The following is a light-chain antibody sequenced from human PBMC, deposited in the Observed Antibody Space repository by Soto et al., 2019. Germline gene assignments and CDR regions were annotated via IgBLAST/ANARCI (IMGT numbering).Light chain of an antibody. J-gene: IGKJ1*01. Sequence: EVGFTQSPVTLSLSPWEGATVSCRASQSFRGLLAWYQQKPGQAPRLLIYGASNRATGIPDRFSGSGSGTDFTLTISRLEPEDFAVYYCQQYGSSGTFGQGTKVDI. CDR3: QQYGSSGT. CDR1: QSFRGL. CDR2: GAS. V-gene: IGKV3-20*01.